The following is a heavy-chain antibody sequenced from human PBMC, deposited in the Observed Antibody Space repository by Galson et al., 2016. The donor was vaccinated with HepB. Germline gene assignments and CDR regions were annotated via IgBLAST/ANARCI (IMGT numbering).Heavy chain of an antibody. CDR1: GFAFSSFE. J-gene: IGHJ4*02. CDR2: IRGSGTVM. CDR3: ARDYDSCDFWDY. D-gene: IGHD3/OR15-3a*01. Sequence: SLRLSCAASGFAFSSFEMNWVRQAPGKGLEWVSYIRGSGTVMYYADSVKGRFTISRDNAKNSLYLQMNSLRAEDTGVYYCARDYDSCDFWDYWGQGTLVTVSS. V-gene: IGHV3-48*03.